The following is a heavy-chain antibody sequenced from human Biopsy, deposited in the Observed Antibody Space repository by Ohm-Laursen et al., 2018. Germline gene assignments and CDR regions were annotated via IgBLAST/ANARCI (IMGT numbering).Heavy chain of an antibody. CDR2: GYYTGST. CDR1: GDSVSSYY. D-gene: IGHD3-22*01. CDR3: ARDRGYYSDRAVPGYFDL. V-gene: IGHV4-59*02. Sequence: SQTLSFTCTVSGDSVSSYYWSWIRQPPGKGLEWIGYGYYTGSTSYNPFLQSRVTISVDTYNNHFPLRMRSVTPADTAIYYCARDRGYYSDRAVPGYFDLWGRGTLVTVSS. J-gene: IGHJ2*01.